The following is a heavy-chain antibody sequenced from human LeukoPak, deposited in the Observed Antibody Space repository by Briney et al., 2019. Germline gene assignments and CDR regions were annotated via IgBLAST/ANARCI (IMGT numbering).Heavy chain of an antibody. D-gene: IGHD5-18*01. CDR3: ARHTGDTASLYYFDY. CDR2: SYYSGST. Sequence: PSETLSLTCTVSGGSISSYYWSWIRQPPGKGLEWIGYSYYSGSTNYNPSLKSRVTISVDTSKNQFSLKLSSGTAADTAVYYCARHTGDTASLYYFDYWGQGTLVTVSS. J-gene: IGHJ4*02. V-gene: IGHV4-59*08. CDR1: GGSISSYY.